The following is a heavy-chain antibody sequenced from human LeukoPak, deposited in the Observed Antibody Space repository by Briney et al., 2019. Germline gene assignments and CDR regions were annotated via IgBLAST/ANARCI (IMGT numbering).Heavy chain of an antibody. CDR3: AKALDGYNGMDV. Sequence: GGSLGLSGAASGFTFSSYAMSWVRQAPGKGLAWVSGISGSGRSTHSADSVKGRFTISRDNSKNMLYLQMNSLRAEDTALYYCAKALDGYNGMDVWGQGTTVIVSS. CDR1: GFTFSSYA. V-gene: IGHV3-23*01. CDR2: ISGSGRST. J-gene: IGHJ6*02. D-gene: IGHD3-16*02.